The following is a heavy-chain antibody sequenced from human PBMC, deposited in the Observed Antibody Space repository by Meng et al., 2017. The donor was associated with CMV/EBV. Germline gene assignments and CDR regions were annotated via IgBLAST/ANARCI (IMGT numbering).Heavy chain of an antibody. CDR3: AREKDGYNPYYYGMDV. J-gene: IGHJ6*02. Sequence: GGSLRLSCAASGFTVSSNYMSWVRQAPGKGLEWVSVIYSGGSTYYADSVKGRFTISRDNAKNSLYLQMNSLRAEDTAVYYCAREKDGYNPYYYGMDVWGQGTTVTVSS. CDR1: GFTVSSNY. V-gene: IGHV3-53*01. D-gene: IGHD5-24*01. CDR2: IYSGGST.